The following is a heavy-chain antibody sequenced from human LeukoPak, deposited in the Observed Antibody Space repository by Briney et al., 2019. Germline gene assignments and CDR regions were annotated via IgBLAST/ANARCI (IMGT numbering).Heavy chain of an antibody. V-gene: IGHV4-61*01. CDR3: ARDSKDRGSTSCYRLFDY. CDR1: GGSVSSGSYY. Sequence: SETLSLTCTVSGGSVSSGSYYWSWTRQPPGKGLEWIGYIYYSGSTNYNPSLKSRVTISVDTSKNQFSLKLSSVTAADTAVYYCARDSKDRGSTSCYRLFDYWGQGTLVTVSS. J-gene: IGHJ4*02. D-gene: IGHD2-2*02. CDR2: IYYSGST.